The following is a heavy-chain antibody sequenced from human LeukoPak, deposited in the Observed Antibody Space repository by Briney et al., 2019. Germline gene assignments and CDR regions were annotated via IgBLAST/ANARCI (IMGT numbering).Heavy chain of an antibody. D-gene: IGHD3-10*01. V-gene: IGHV3-30*18. CDR3: AKAEGSGSYYPDY. Sequence: GGSLRVSCAASGFTFSSYGMHWVRQAPGKGLEWVAAVSYDGRNKNYADSVKGRFTISRDNSKNTMYLQMNSLRAADTAVYYCAKAEGSGSYYPDYWGQGTLVTVSS. CDR1: GFTFSSYG. J-gene: IGHJ4*02. CDR2: VSYDGRNK.